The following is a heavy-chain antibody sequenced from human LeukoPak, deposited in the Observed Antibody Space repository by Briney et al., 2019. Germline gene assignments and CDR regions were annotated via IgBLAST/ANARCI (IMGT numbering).Heavy chain of an antibody. Sequence: SETLSLTCTVPGGSISSSSYYWGWIRQPPGKGLEWIGSIYYSGSTYYNPSLKSRVTISVDTSKNQFSLKLSSVTAADTAVYYCARVPFVVVPAARINWFDPWGQGTLVTVSS. V-gene: IGHV4-39*07. J-gene: IGHJ5*02. CDR1: GGSISSSSYY. D-gene: IGHD2-2*01. CDR3: ARVPFVVVPAARINWFDP. CDR2: IYYSGST.